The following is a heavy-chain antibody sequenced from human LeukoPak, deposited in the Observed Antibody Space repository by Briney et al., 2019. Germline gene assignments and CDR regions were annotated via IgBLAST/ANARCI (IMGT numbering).Heavy chain of an antibody. CDR3: AKEVSDYVTYYYMDV. V-gene: IGHV3-30*18. D-gene: IGHD4-17*01. CDR2: ISYDGSNK. Sequence: SGGSLRLSWAAAGFTFSSYGVHWVRQAPGKGLEWVAVISYDGSNKYYADSVKGRFTISRDNSKNTLYLQMNNLTTEDTTVYYCAKEVSDYVTYYYMDVWGKGTTVTVSS. CDR1: GFTFSSYG. J-gene: IGHJ6*03.